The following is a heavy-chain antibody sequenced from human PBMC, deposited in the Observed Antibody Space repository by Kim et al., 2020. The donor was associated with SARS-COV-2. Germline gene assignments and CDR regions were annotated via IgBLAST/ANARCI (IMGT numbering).Heavy chain of an antibody. V-gene: IGHV3-21*01. CDR3: ARDSLTDYDILTGPAY. D-gene: IGHD3-9*01. J-gene: IGHJ4*02. Sequence: SVKGRFTISRDNAKNSLYLQMNSLRAEDTAVYYCARDSLTDYDILTGPAYWGQGTLVTVSS.